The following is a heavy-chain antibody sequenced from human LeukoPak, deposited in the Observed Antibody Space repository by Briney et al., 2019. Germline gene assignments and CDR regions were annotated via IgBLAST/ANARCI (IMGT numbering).Heavy chain of an antibody. CDR3: ARDEVSVTGKRVDY. D-gene: IGHD6-19*01. Sequence: ASVKVSCKASGYTFTSHGISWVRQAPGQGLEWMGWISGYNGNTNYAQKFQGRVTMTTDTSTSTAYMEVRSLRSDDTAVYYCARDEVSVTGKRVDYWGQGPLVTVSS. J-gene: IGHJ4*02. V-gene: IGHV1-18*01. CDR2: ISGYNGNT. CDR1: GYTFTSHG.